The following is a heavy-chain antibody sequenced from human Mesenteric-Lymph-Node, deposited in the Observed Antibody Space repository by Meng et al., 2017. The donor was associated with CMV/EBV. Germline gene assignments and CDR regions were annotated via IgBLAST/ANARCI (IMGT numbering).Heavy chain of an antibody. D-gene: IGHD1-14*01. Sequence: GESLKISCAASGFSFSSYGMHWVRQAPGKGLEWVAFINYDGSNKNYADSVKGRFTISRDNSKNILYLQMHSLRAEDTAVYYCGRVRYSDYWGQGTLVTVSS. CDR1: GFSFSSYG. V-gene: IGHV3-30*02. CDR3: GRVRYSDY. J-gene: IGHJ4*02. CDR2: INYDGSNK.